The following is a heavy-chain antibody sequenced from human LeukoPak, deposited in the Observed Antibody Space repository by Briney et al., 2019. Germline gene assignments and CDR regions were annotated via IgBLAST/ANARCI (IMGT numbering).Heavy chain of an antibody. CDR3: VTIPYYYDSSGLP. V-gene: IGHV1-18*01. D-gene: IGHD3-22*01. J-gene: IGHJ4*02. CDR2: IIAYNGNT. CDR1: GYTFTSYG. Sequence: ASVKVSCKASGYTFTSYGISWVRQAPGQGLEWMGWIIAYNGNTNYAQKLQARVTMTTDTSTSTAYMELRSLRSDDTAVYYCVTIPYYYDSSGLPWGQGTLVTVSS.